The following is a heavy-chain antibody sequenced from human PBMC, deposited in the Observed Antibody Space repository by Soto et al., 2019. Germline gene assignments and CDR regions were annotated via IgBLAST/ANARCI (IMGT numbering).Heavy chain of an antibody. J-gene: IGHJ2*01. CDR1: GGSISSYY. V-gene: IGHV4-59*08. CDR2: IYYSGST. D-gene: IGHD3-9*01. CDR3: ARHVPYYDILTGYENNWYFDL. Sequence: QVQLQESGPGLVKPSETLSLTCTVSGGSISSYYWSWIRQPPGKGLEWIGYIYYSGSTNYNPSLKSRVTLSVDTSKNQFSLKLSSVTAADTAVYYCARHVPYYDILTGYENNWYFDLWGRGTLVTVSS.